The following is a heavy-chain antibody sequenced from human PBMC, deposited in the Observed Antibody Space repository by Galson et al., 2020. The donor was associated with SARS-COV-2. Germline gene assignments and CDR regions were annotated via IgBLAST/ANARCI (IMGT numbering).Heavy chain of an antibody. Sequence: TGGSLRLSCAASGFTFSNAWMSWVRQAPGKGLEWVGRIKSKTDGGTTDYAAPVKGRFTISRDDSKNTLYLQMNSLKTEDTAVYYCTTGDLNIYYYYGMDVWGQGTTVTVSS. CDR2: IKSKTDGGTT. J-gene: IGHJ6*02. D-gene: IGHD2-21*02. CDR3: TTGDLNIYYYYGMDV. CDR1: GFTFSNAW. V-gene: IGHV3-15*01.